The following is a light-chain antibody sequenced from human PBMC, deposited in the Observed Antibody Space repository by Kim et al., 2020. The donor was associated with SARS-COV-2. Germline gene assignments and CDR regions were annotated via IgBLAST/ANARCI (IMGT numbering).Light chain of an antibody. CDR3: QQFYTYPIT. CDR1: QVISSA. CDR2: DAS. Sequence: ASLGDRVTITCRASQVISSALGWYQQRSGKAPKLLIYDASRLQSGVPSRFSGSGSGTDFTLTISSLQPEDFAAYYCQQFYTYPITFGQGTRLEIK. V-gene: IGKV1-13*02. J-gene: IGKJ5*01.